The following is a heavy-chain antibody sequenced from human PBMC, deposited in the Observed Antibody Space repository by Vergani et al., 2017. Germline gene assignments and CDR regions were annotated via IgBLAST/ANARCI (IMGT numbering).Heavy chain of an antibody. Sequence: QVQLVQSGAEVKKPGSSVKVSCKASGGTFSSYAISWVRQAPGQGLEWMGGIIPIFGTANYAQKFQGRVTITADESTSTAYMELSSLRSEETAVYYCARGTPWTDYGGYNWFDPWGQGTLVTVSS. CDR2: IIPIFGTA. CDR1: GGTFSSYA. V-gene: IGHV1-69*01. D-gene: IGHD4-17*01. CDR3: ARGTPWTDYGGYNWFDP. J-gene: IGHJ5*02.